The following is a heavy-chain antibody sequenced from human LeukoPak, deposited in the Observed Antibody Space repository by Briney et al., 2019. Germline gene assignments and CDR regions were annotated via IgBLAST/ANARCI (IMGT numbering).Heavy chain of an antibody. J-gene: IGHJ5*02. D-gene: IGHD3-10*01. CDR3: ARRGDFYASGSYYGGWFDR. Sequence: ASVTVSCKASGGTFSSYAISWVRQAPGQGLEWMGRIIPILGIANYAQKFQGRVTITADKSTSTAYMELSSLRSEDTAVYYCARRGDFYASGSYYGGWFDRWGQGTLVTVSS. V-gene: IGHV1-69*04. CDR1: GGTFSSYA. CDR2: IIPILGIA.